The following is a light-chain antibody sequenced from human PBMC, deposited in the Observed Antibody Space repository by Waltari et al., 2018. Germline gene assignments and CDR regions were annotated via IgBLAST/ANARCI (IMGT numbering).Light chain of an antibody. CDR2: DVY. V-gene: IGLV2-8*01. J-gene: IGLJ2*01. CDR3: SSFAGTHHVV. Sequence: QSALTQPPSASGSPGQSVTISCTGPSSDIGASNYVSWYQQHPGKVPKLMIYDVYKRPSGVPDRFSGYKSGNTAFLTVSGLQGEDEADYYCSSFAGTHHVVFGGGTKLTVL. CDR1: SSDIGASNY.